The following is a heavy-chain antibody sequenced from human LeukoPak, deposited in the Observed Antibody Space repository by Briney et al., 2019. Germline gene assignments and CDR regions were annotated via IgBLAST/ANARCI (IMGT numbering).Heavy chain of an antibody. V-gene: IGHV3-74*01. D-gene: IGHD4-23*01. J-gene: IGHJ4*02. CDR2: INSDGSST. CDR1: GFTFRSYW. CDR3: ARGRPHGNDY. Sequence: GGSLRLSCAASGFTFRSYWMHWVRQAPGKGLVWVSRINSDGSSTNYADSVKGRFTISRDNAENTLYLQMNSLRVEDTAVYYCARGRPHGNDYWGQGTLVTVSS.